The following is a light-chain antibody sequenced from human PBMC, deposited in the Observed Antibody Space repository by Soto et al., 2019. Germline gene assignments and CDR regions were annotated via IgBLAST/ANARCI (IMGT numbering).Light chain of an antibody. V-gene: IGKV2-28*01. J-gene: IGKJ2*02. Sequence: DIVMTPSPLSLPVTPGEPASISCRSSQSLLHSNGYNYLDWYLQKPGQSPQLLIYLGSNRASGVPDRFSGSGSVTDFTLKISRVAAEDVGVYYCMQALQTPCTFGQGTKLEIK. CDR1: QSLLHSNGYNY. CDR2: LGS. CDR3: MQALQTPCT.